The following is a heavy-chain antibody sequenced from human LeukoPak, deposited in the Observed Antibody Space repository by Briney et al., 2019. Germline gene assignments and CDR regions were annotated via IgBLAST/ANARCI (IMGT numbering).Heavy chain of an antibody. CDR1: GFTFGDYA. CDR2: IRSKAYGGTT. Sequence: PGGSLRLSCTASGFTFGDYAMSWFRQAPGKGLEWVGFIRSKAYGGTTEYAASVKGRFTISRDDSKSIAYLQMNSLKTEDTAVYCCTRMRGGSFYFDYWGQGTLVTVSS. J-gene: IGHJ4*02. D-gene: IGHD2-15*01. V-gene: IGHV3-49*03. CDR3: TRMRGGSFYFDY.